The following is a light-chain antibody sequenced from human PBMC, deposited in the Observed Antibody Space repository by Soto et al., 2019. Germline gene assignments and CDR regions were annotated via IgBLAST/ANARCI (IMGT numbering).Light chain of an antibody. CDR3: CSYAGSSSYVV. CDR1: SSDVGSYNL. J-gene: IGLJ2*01. V-gene: IGLV2-23*01. CDR2: EGT. Sequence: QSALTQPASVSGSPGQSITLSCTGTSSDVGSYNLVSWYQLHPGKAPKLMIYEGTKRPSGVSNRFSGSKSGSTASLTISGLQAEDEADYYCCSYAGSSSYVVFGGGPKLTVL.